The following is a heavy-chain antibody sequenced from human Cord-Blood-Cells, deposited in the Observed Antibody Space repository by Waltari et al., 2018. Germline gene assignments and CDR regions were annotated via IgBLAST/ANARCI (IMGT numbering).Heavy chain of an antibody. CDR2: IYPGDSDT. J-gene: IGHJ3*02. V-gene: IGHV5-51*01. CDR3: ARFTRYCGGDCYPDAFDI. Sequence: EVQLVQSGAEVKKPGESLKISCKGSGYSFTSYWLGWVRQMPGQDLEWMGIIYPGDSDTRYSPSFQGQVTISADKSISTAYLQWSSLKASDTAMYYCARFTRYCGGDCYPDAFDIWGQGTMVTVSS. D-gene: IGHD2-21*01. CDR1: GYSFTSYW.